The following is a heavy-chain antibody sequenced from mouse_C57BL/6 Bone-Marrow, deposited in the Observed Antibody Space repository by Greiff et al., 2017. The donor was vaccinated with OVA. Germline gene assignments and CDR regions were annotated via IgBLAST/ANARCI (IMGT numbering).Heavy chain of an antibody. CDR2: INTNNGGT. V-gene: IGHV1-26*01. J-gene: IGHJ1*03. CDR1: GYTFTDYY. Sequence: EVQLQQSGPELVKPGASVKISCKASGYTFTDYYMNWVKQSHGKSLEWIGDINTNNGGTSYNQKFKGKATLTVDKSSSTAYMELRSLTSEDSAVYYCAKLGRYFDVWGTGTTVTVSS. CDR3: AKLGRYFDV. D-gene: IGHD4-1*01.